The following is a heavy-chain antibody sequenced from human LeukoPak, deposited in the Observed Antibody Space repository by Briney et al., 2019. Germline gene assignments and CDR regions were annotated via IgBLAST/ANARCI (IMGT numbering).Heavy chain of an antibody. J-gene: IGHJ4*02. V-gene: IGHV3-23*01. CDR3: AKSGDIMIRVAHY. D-gene: IGHD3-16*01. CDR2: ISGSGGST. CDR1: GLSFSSST. Sequence: PGGSLRHSRAPFGLSFSSSTMTWVGQAPGKGLEWVSTISGSGGSTYYANSVKGRFTVSRDNSKNTVYLQMNSLRAEDTAVYTCAKSGDIMIRVAHYCGQGTLVTVSS.